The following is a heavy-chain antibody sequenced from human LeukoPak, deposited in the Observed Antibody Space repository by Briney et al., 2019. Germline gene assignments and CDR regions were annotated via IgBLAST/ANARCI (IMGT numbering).Heavy chain of an antibody. CDR2: ISGSGGST. V-gene: IGHV3-23*01. D-gene: IGHD4-23*01. J-gene: IGHJ3*02. CDR1: GFTFINLA. Sequence: QPGGSLRLSCAASGFTFINLAVSWVRQAPGKGLEWVSAISGSGGSTYYADSVKGRFTISRDNSKNTLYLQMTSLRAEDTAVYYCAKSPAVDAAFDIWGQGTMVTVSS. CDR3: AKSPAVDAAFDI.